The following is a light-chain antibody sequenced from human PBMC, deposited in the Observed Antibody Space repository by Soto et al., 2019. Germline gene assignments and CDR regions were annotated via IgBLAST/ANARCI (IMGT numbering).Light chain of an antibody. CDR3: QQYNSYLWT. CDR2: DAS. CDR1: QSISSW. J-gene: IGKJ1*01. Sequence: SQLTQSPSSLSACVGDRLTITCRASQSISSWLAWYQQKPGKAPKLLIYDASSLESGVPSRFSGSGSGTEFTLTISSLQPDDFATYYCQQYNSYLWTFGQGSKVDI. V-gene: IGKV1-5*01.